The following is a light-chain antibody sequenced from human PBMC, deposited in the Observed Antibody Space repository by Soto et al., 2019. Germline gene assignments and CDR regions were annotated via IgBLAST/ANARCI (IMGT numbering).Light chain of an antibody. V-gene: IGKV3-15*01. CDR2: DTS. Sequence: EIILTQSPDTLSLSPGERATLSCRASQTVSSNYLAWCQQRPGQAPRLLIYDTSTRATGVPTRFSGSRSGAEFTLTINSLQSEDFAVYYCQPYNNWPLTFGGGTKVEIK. J-gene: IGKJ4*01. CDR3: QPYNNWPLT. CDR1: QTVSSN.